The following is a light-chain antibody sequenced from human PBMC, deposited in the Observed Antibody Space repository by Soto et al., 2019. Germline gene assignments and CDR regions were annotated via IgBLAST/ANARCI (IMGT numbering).Light chain of an antibody. Sequence: EIVLTQSPGTLSVSPGERATLSCRASRSVSSKLAWYQQKPGQAPRLLFYGASTRATGIPARFSGNGSETEFTLSISSLQSEDFAVYYCQQYNNWPGTFGQGTKVDIK. V-gene: IGKV3-15*01. CDR3: QQYNNWPGT. CDR2: GAS. J-gene: IGKJ1*01. CDR1: RSVSSK.